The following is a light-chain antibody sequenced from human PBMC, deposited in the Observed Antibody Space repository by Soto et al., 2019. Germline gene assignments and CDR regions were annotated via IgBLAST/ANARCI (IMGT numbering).Light chain of an antibody. CDR3: QQYNNWPPYT. CDR1: QSVGSN. V-gene: IGKV3-15*01. CDR2: GAS. Sequence: EIVMTQSPATLSVSPGERATLSCRASQSVGSNLAWYQQRPGQAPRLLFYGASTRATGIPARFSVSGSGTEFTLTLSSLQSEDFAVYYCQQYNNWPPYTFGQGTKLEIK. J-gene: IGKJ2*01.